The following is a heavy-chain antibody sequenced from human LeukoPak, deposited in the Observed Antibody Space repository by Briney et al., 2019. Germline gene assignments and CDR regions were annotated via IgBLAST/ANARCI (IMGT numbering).Heavy chain of an antibody. D-gene: IGHD2-8*01. V-gene: IGHV3-7*01. Sequence: GGSQRLSCAACGFSFSGKWRTWLRQAGEEGVGWGANKKQDGGENSCLDSVRGRFPISRDNAKTSLYLQMSSLRAEDTAVYYCARGRCLDVCGKGATPSDSS. CDR2: KKQDGGEN. CDR1: GFSFSGKW. CDR3: ARGRCLDV. J-gene: IGHJ6*01.